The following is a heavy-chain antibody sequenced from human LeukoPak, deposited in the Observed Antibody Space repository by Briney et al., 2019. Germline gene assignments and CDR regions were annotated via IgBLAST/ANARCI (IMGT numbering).Heavy chain of an antibody. V-gene: IGHV3-30*04. D-gene: IGHD6-13*01. CDR3: ARDPPGSSWAPYAFDI. J-gene: IGHJ3*02. CDR1: GFTFSSYA. CDR2: ISYDGSNK. Sequence: PGGSLRLSCAASGFTFSSYAMHWVRQAPGKGLEWVAVISYDGSNKYYADSVKGRFTISRDNSKNTLYLQMNSLRAEDTAVYYCARDPPGSSWAPYAFDIWGQGTMVTASS.